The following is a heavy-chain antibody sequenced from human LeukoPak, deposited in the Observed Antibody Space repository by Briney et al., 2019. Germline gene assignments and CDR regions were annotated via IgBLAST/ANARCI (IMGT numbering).Heavy chain of an antibody. J-gene: IGHJ4*02. V-gene: IGHV1-69*04. Sequence: GASGTVSCKASGGTFSSYAISWVRQAPGQGLEWMGRIIPILGIANYAQKFQGRVTITADKSTSTAYMELSSLRSEDTAVYYCARDAAVAGTTFDYWGQGTLVTVSS. CDR2: IIPILGIA. CDR3: ARDAAVAGTTFDY. D-gene: IGHD6-19*01. CDR1: GGTFSSYA.